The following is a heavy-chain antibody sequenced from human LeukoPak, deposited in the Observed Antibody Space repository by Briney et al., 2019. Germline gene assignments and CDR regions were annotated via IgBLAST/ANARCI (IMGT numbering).Heavy chain of an antibody. CDR3: AKNVAVYQAAFDY. D-gene: IGHD2-2*01. CDR2: ISGSGGST. Sequence: ETLSLTCAVYGGFSSGYYWSWVRQAPGKGLEWVSAISGSGGSTYYADSVKGRFTISRDNSKDTLYLQMNSLRAEDTAVYYCAKNVAVYQAAFDYWGQGTLVTVSS. J-gene: IGHJ4*02. V-gene: IGHV3-23*01. CDR1: GGFSSGYY.